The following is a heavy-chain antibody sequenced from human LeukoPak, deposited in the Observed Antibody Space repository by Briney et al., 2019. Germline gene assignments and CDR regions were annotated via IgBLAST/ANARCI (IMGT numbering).Heavy chain of an antibody. V-gene: IGHV4-4*07. CDR2: IYTSGST. CDR1: GGSISSYY. CDR3: ARSRTIFGLMDV. J-gene: IGHJ6*03. Sequence: SETLSLTCTVSGGSISSYYWSWIRQPAGKGLEWIGRIYTSGSTNYNPSLKSRVTTSVDTSKNQFSLKLSSVTAADTAVYYCARSRTIFGLMDVWGKGTTVTVSS. D-gene: IGHD3-3*01.